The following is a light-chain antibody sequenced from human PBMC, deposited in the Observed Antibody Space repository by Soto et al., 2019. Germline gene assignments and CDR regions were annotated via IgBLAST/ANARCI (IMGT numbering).Light chain of an antibody. CDR3: HPRSGWPAT. CDR2: DVS. Sequence: ETVLTQSPATLSLSPGEGATLSCRASQSVGSALAWYQKKPGQAPRLLIHDVSIRAAGVPARSSGSGSGTAFTLTISNLEAEDFVVYYCHPRSGWPATFGQGTKVEI. V-gene: IGKV3-11*01. CDR1: QSVGSA. J-gene: IGKJ1*01.